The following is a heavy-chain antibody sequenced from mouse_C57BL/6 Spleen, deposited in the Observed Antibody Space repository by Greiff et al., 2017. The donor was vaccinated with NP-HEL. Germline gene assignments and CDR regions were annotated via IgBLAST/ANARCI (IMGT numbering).Heavy chain of an antibody. V-gene: IGHV5-4*03. CDR1: GFTFSSYA. D-gene: IGHD3-2*02. CDR3: ARLQGDYFDY. J-gene: IGHJ2*01. CDR2: ISDGGSYT. Sequence: EVKLQESGGGLVKPGGSLKLSCAASGFTFSSYAMSWVRQTPEKRLEWVATISDGGSYTYDPDNVKGRFTISRDNAKNNLYLQMSHLKSEDTAMYYCARLQGDYFDYWGQGTTLTVSS.